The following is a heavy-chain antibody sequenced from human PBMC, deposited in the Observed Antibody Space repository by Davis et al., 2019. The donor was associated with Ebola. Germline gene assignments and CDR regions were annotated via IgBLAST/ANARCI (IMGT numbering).Heavy chain of an antibody. CDR1: GFTSSNYA. CDR3: ARDGYNYIALDI. V-gene: IGHV3-23*01. D-gene: IGHD5-24*01. J-gene: IGHJ3*02. Sequence: GESLKIPCAAPGFTSSNYAINWVRQAPGKGLEWVSSISGTGYSTYYADSVKGRFTISRDNSKNVLYLHMSSLRADDTAMYYCARDGYNYIALDIWGRGRMVTVSS. CDR2: ISGTGYST.